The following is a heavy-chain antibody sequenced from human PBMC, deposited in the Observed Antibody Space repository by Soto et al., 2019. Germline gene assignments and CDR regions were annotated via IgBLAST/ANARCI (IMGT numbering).Heavy chain of an antibody. V-gene: IGHV3-30-3*01. CDR1: GFTFSSYA. J-gene: IGHJ6*02. Sequence: QVQLVESGGGVVQPGRSLRLSCAASGFTFSSYAMHWVRQAPGKGLEWVAVISYDGSNKYYAYSVKGRFTISRDNSKNTLYLQMNSLRAEDTAVYYCARDQGSGWTHYYYGMDVWGQGTTVTVSS. CDR2: ISYDGSNK. D-gene: IGHD6-19*01. CDR3: ARDQGSGWTHYYYGMDV.